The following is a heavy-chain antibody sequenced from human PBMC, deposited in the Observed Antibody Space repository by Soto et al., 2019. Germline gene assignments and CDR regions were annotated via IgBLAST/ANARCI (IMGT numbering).Heavy chain of an antibody. CDR3: ARGPGDYYYYGMDA. V-gene: IGHV3-72*01. CDR1: GFTFSDHY. Sequence: PXGSLRLSCAASGFTFSDHYMDWVRQAPGKGLEWVGRTRNKANSYTTEYAASVKGRFTISRDDSRNSLYLQMNSLKTEDTAVYYCARGPGDYYYYGMDAWGQGTTATVSS. CDR2: TRNKANSYTT. J-gene: IGHJ6*02.